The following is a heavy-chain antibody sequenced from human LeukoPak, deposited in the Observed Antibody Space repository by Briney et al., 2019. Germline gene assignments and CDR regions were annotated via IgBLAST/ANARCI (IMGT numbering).Heavy chain of an antibody. CDR2: IYNGVNT. V-gene: IGHV4-59*08. CDR3: AQTTGWPGFDF. Sequence: SETLSLTCIVSGASTSSRYWSWIRQPPGRALEWIGHIYNGVNTKYNPSLTSRVNISVDTSKNQLSLKLTSLTAADTAIYYCAQTTGWPGFDFWGPGALVTVSS. J-gene: IGHJ4*02. D-gene: IGHD6-19*01. CDR1: GASTSSRY.